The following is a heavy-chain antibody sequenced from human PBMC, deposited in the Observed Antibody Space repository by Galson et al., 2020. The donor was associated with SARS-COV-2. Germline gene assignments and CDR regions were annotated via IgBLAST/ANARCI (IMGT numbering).Heavy chain of an antibody. Sequence: SATLSLTCSVSGDSVNSADYYWRWIRQPPGRGLEWIGYISYRGSAKYSPSLKSRVSISLDTANNQFSLRLSSVIAADTAVYYCARVQLRSFDWSFDSWGQGTLVTVSS. CDR1: GDSVNSADYY. V-gene: IGHV4-61*08. J-gene: IGHJ4*02. CDR3: ARVQLRSFDWSFDS. CDR2: ISYRGSA. D-gene: IGHD3-9*01.